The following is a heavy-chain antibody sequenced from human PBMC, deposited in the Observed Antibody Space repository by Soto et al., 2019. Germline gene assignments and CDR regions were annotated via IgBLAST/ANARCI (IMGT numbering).Heavy chain of an antibody. CDR1: GFNFTNHW. Sequence: GGSLRLSCAASGFNFTNHWMHWVRQAPGKWLLWVSRITSDGKSKAYAESVKGRFAISRDNAKNTVYLQMNGLTVEDTAVDYCDRAEQSYYYCWSGSYTRYCYYYGMDVWGQGTTVNVS. J-gene: IGHJ6*02. CDR3: DRAEQSYYYCWSGSYTRYCYYYGMDV. V-gene: IGHV3-74*01. CDR2: ITSDGKSK. D-gene: IGHD3-3*01.